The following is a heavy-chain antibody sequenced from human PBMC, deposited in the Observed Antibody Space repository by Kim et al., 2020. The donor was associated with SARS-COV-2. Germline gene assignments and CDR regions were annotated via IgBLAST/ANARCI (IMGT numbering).Heavy chain of an antibody. Sequence: SDTLSLTCAVYGGSISGYYWNWIRQSPDKGLEWVGQINHVGSTRSSPSLKSRVTISVDTSKNQFSLKVSSVTAADTAVYYCARGDFGVVVTWGQGTLVT. D-gene: IGHD3-3*01. CDR2: INHVGST. J-gene: IGHJ5*02. CDR3: ARGDFGVVVT. CDR1: GGSISGYY. V-gene: IGHV4-34*01.